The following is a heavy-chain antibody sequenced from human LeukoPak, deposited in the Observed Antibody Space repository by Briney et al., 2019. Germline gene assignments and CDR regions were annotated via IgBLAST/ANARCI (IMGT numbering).Heavy chain of an antibody. CDR3: ARVNSGWSELASGFDY. CDR2: IIPIRGIT. Sequence: SVNVSCKASGCTLISYAISWVRQAPGQGLEWMGRIIPIRGITNYAQKFQGRVTITTDKSTSTAYMELSSLRSEDTAVYYCARVNSGWSELASGFDYWGQGTLVTVSS. CDR1: GCTLISYA. D-gene: IGHD6-19*01. J-gene: IGHJ4*02. V-gene: IGHV1-69*04.